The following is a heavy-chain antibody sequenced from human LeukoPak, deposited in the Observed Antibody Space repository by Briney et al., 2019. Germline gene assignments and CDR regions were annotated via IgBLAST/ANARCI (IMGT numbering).Heavy chain of an antibody. D-gene: IGHD1-14*01. Sequence: GGSLRLSCAASGFTFSSYAMHWVRQAPGKGLEWVAVISYDGSNKYYADSVKARFTISRDNSKNTLYLQMNSLSADDTAVYYCTRPDDYGDYWGQGTLVTVSS. J-gene: IGHJ4*02. V-gene: IGHV3-30*04. CDR2: ISYDGSNK. CDR1: GFTFSSYA. CDR3: TRPDDYGDY.